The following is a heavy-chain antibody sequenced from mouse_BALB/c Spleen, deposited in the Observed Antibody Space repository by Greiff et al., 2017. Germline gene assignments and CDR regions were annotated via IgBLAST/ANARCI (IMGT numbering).Heavy chain of an antibody. CDR3: AGDGYDVKFDY. CDR2: INPCNGDT. D-gene: IGHD2-2*01. Sequence: VQLQQSGPELVKPGASVKISCKASGYSFTGYFMYWVMQSHGKSLEWIGRINPCNGDTFYNQKFKGKATLTVDKSSSTAHLELRSRAAEDSVVYYGAGDGYDVKFDYWGQGTLVTVSA. CDR1: GYSFTGYF. V-gene: IGHV1-20*02. J-gene: IGHJ3*01.